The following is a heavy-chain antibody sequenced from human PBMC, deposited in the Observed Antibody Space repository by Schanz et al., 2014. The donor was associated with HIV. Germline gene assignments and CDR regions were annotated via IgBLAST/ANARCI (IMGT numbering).Heavy chain of an antibody. CDR2: ISYDGSNK. D-gene: IGHD1-20*01. CDR3: AKTSITLGMDV. Sequence: QVQLVESGGGVVQPGKSLRLSCVASGFTFSSYAMHWVRQAPGKGLEWVAVISYDGSNKYYADSVKGRFTISRANSKNTLYLQMNSLRAEDTAIYYCAKTSITLGMDVWGQGTTVTVSS. CDR1: GFTFSSYA. V-gene: IGHV3-30-3*01. J-gene: IGHJ6*02.